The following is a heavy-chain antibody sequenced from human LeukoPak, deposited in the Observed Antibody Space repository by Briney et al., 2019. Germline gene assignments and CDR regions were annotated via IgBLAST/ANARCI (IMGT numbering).Heavy chain of an antibody. D-gene: IGHD3-22*01. Sequence: PGGSLRLSCTASGFTFSTYSMNWVRQAPGKGLEWLSSISSSSTYIFYADSVKGRFTISRDNANNSLYLQMNSLRAEDTAVYYCARDQGGYYYDSSGYFYWGQGTLVTVSS. V-gene: IGHV3-21*01. CDR2: ISSSSTYI. CDR1: GFTFSTYS. CDR3: ARDQGGYYYDSSGYFY. J-gene: IGHJ4*02.